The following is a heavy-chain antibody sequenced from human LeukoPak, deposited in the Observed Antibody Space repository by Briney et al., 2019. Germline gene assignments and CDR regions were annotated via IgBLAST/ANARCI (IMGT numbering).Heavy chain of an antibody. J-gene: IGHJ4*02. V-gene: IGHV3-30*18. D-gene: IGHD1-26*01. CDR2: ISDDGSNK. Sequence: PGGSLRLSCAASGFSFSSYGMHWVRQAPGKGLEWVAVISDDGSNKYYADSVKGRFTISRDNSKNTLYLQMNSLRAEDTAVYYCAKGNEWEPLDYWGQGTLVTVSS. CDR3: AKGNEWEPLDY. CDR1: GFSFSSYG.